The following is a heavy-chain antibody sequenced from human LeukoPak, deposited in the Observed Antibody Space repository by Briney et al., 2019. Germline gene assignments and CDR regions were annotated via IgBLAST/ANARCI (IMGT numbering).Heavy chain of an antibody. CDR3: ARGRFLDNWFDP. CDR1: GGSFSGYY. Sequence: SETLSLTCAVYGGSFSGYYWSWIRQPPGKGLEWIGEINHSGSTNYNPSLKSRVTISVDTSKNQFSLKLSSVTAADTAVYYCARGRFLDNWFDPWGQGTLVTVSS. V-gene: IGHV4-34*01. J-gene: IGHJ5*02. D-gene: IGHD3-10*01. CDR2: INHSGST.